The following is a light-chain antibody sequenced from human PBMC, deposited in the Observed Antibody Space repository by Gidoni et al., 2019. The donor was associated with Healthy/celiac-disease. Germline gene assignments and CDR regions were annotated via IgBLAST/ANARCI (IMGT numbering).Light chain of an antibody. CDR1: NIGSKS. CDR3: QVWDSSSDHPGVV. V-gene: IGLV3-21*02. CDR2: DGN. Sequence: SYVLIQPPSVSVAPGQTARITCRGNNIGSKSVHWYQLKPGQAPVLVVYDGNDRPSGIPERSSGSNSGNTATLTISRVEAGDEADYYCQVWDSSSDHPGVVFGGGTKLTVL. J-gene: IGLJ2*01.